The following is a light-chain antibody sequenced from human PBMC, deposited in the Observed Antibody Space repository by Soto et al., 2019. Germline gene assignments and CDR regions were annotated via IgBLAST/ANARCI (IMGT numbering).Light chain of an antibody. CDR1: QSVSNN. J-gene: IGKJ5*01. Sequence: EIEFTQSPATLSVSPGERAALSCRASQSVSNNLAWYQQKPGQPPRLLIYGASTRATGIPDRFGGSGSGTDFTLTISSLQSEDFAVYYCQQYNDWPPITFGQGTRLEIK. CDR3: QQYNDWPPIT. CDR2: GAS. V-gene: IGKV3D-15*01.